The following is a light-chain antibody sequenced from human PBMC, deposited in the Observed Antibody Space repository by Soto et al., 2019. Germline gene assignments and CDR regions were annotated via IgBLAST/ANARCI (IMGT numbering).Light chain of an antibody. CDR3: QKYYTYPWT. J-gene: IGKJ1*01. CDR2: KAS. CDR1: QSISYW. V-gene: IGKV1-5*03. Sequence: DIQMTQSPSTLSASVGDRVTITCRASQSISYWLAWYQQRPGKAPRLLIYKASSLQSGVPSRFSGSGSGTDFTPTISSLQPEDVATYYCQKYYTYPWTFGHGTKVDIK.